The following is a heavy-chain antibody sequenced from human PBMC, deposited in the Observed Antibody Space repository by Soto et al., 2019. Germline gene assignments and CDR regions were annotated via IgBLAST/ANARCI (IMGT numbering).Heavy chain of an antibody. CDR1: GYTFTGDC. V-gene: IGHV1-18*01. D-gene: IGHD1-26*01. CDR3: ARDAAVGLLDY. Sequence: ASVKVSCKASGYTFTGDCISWVRQGPGQGLEWMGWISAYNGNTNYAQKLQGRVTMTTDTSTSTAYMELRSLRSDDTAVYYCARDAAVGLLDYWGQGTLVTVYS. CDR2: ISAYNGNT. J-gene: IGHJ4*02.